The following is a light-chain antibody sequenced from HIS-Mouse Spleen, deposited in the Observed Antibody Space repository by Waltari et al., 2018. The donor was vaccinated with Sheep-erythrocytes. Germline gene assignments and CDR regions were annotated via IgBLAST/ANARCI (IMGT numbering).Light chain of an antibody. CDR1: QGISSY. V-gene: IGKV1-9*01. Sequence: DIQLTQSPSFLSASVGDRVTITCRASQGISSYLAWYQQKPGKAPKLLICAASTLQSGVPSRFSGSGSGTEFTLTISSLQPEDFATYYCQQLNSYPALTFGGGTKVEIK. J-gene: IGKJ4*01. CDR2: AAS. CDR3: QQLNSYPALT.